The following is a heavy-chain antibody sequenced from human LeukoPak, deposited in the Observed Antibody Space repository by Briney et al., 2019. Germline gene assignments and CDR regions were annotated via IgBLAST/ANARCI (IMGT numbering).Heavy chain of an antibody. CDR2: IKQDGSVK. CDR3: VRDSGGYSSVWYDAFDV. J-gene: IGHJ3*01. CDR1: EFTFSGYW. V-gene: IGHV3-7*01. Sequence: GGSLRLPCAASEFTFSGYWMIWVRQAPGKGLEWVANIKQDGSVKYYVDSVSGRFTISRDNAKNLLYLQMNSLRDEDTAVYYCVRDSGGYSSVWYDAFDVWGRGTKVTVSS. D-gene: IGHD6-19*01.